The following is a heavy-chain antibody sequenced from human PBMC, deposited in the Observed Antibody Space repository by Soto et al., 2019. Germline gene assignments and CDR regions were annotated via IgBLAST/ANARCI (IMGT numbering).Heavy chain of an antibody. Sequence: PXGILWLTCAVCAACVSHYDGNGIRQSPGKGLEWIGKIKHSGSSNYNPSLSSRVSISVDMSKNQFSLRLTSVTAADTAVYYCARGGSSDWQVALDIWGQGTMVTVSS. D-gene: IGHD6-19*01. CDR1: AACVSHYD. CDR2: IKHSGSS. CDR3: ARGGSSDWQVALDI. V-gene: IGHV4-34*01. J-gene: IGHJ3*02.